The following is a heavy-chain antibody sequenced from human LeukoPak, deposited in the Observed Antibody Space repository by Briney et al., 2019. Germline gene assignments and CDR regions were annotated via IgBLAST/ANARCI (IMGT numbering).Heavy chain of an antibody. CDR1: VYTFTNYD. J-gene: IGHJ4*02. V-gene: IGHV1-8*01. CDR2: MYPKRGNT. D-gene: IGHD6-19*01. Sequence: ASVEVSCKASVYTFTNYDINWVRQATGQGLEWMGWMYPKRGNTDYAQKFQGRITMTRDTSIGTAYMELSSLRSEDTAVYYCARRLAVAGTLTDSWGQGTLVTVSS. CDR3: ARRLAVAGTLTDS.